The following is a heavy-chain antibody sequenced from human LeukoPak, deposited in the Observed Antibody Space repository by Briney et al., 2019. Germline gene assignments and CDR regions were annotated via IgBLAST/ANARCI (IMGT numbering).Heavy chain of an antibody. D-gene: IGHD3/OR15-3a*01. V-gene: IGHV3-11*04. CDR2: IGGNGATI. Sequence: GGSLRLSCAASGFTFSDYYMSWIRQAPGKGLEWVSYIGGNGATIYYADSVKGRFTISRDNAKNSLYLQMNSLRAEDTAAYYCARDYLLSIFGLVGSKNAFDIWGQGTMVTVSS. J-gene: IGHJ3*02. CDR1: GFTFSDYY. CDR3: ARDYLLSIFGLVGSKNAFDI.